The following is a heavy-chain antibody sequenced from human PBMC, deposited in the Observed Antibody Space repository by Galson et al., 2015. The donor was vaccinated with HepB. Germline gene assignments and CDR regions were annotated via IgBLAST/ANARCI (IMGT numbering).Heavy chain of an antibody. CDR2: ISGSGSSTI. V-gene: IGHV3-11*01. Sequence: SLRLSCAASGFTFTDYSMRWPRQAPGKGLEWVSYISGSGSSTIFYANSVKGRFTITRDNAKNSVYLQMSSLRAEDTAGYYCARATLTWFDPWGQGTLFTVSS. J-gene: IGHJ5*02. D-gene: IGHD2/OR15-2a*01. CDR3: ARATLTWFDP. CDR1: GFTFTDYS.